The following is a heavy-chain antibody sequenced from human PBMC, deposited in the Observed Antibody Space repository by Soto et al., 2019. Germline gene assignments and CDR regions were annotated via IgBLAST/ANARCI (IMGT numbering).Heavy chain of an antibody. CDR1: GGTFSSYA. CDR3: ARDSFYPGSGWYEAYNWFDP. V-gene: IGHV1-69*06. CDR2: IIPIFGTA. D-gene: IGHD6-19*01. Sequence: SVKVSCKASGGTFSSYAISWVRQAPGQGLEWMVGIIPIFGTANYAQKFQGRVTITADKSTSTAYMELSSLRSEDTAVYYCARDSFYPGSGWYEAYNWFDPWGQGTLVTVSS. J-gene: IGHJ5*02.